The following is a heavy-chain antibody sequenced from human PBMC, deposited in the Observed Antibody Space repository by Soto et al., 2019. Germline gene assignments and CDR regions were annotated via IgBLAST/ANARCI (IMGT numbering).Heavy chain of an antibody. J-gene: IGHJ4*02. D-gene: IGHD2-15*01. CDR1: GGSFSGYY. Sequence: QVQLQQWGAGLLKPSETLSLTCAVYGGSFSGYYWSWIRQPPGKGLEWIGEINHSGSTNYNPSLKSRVTISVDTSKNQFSLKLSSVTAADTAVYYCAREGPRILYYRRGNFDYWGQGTLVTVSS. V-gene: IGHV4-34*01. CDR2: INHSGST. CDR3: AREGPRILYYRRGNFDY.